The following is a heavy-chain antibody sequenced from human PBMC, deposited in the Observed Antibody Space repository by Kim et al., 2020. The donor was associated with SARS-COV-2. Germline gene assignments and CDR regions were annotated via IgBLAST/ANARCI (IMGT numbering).Heavy chain of an antibody. J-gene: IGHJ4*01. CDR1: GGSVSSGSYY. CDR3: ASQVVVPAASQIDY. V-gene: IGHV4-61*01. Sequence: SETLSLTCTVSGGSVSSGSYYWSWIRQPPGKGLEWIGYIYYSGSTNYNHSLKSRVTISVDTSKNQFSLKLSSVTAADTAVYYCASQVVVPAASQIDYWG. CDR2: IYYSGST. D-gene: IGHD2-2*01.